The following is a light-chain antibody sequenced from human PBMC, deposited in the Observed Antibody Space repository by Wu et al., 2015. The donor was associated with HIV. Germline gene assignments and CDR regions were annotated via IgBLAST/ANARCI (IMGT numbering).Light chain of an antibody. Sequence: DIQMTQSPSTLSASVGDRVTISCRASQSVSTWLAWYQQKPGKAPNLLIYKASTLESGVPSRFSGSGSGTEFTLTINSLQPEDFATYYCQQYKSYRTFGQGTKVEIK. J-gene: IGKJ1*01. CDR3: QQYKSYRT. CDR2: KAS. V-gene: IGKV1-5*03. CDR1: QSVSTW.